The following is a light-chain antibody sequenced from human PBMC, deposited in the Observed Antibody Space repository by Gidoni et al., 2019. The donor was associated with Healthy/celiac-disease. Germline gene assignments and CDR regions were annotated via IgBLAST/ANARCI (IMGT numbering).Light chain of an antibody. V-gene: IGKV1-39*01. CDR3: QQSYSLYT. CDR2: AAS. CDR1: QSISSY. Sequence: DIQMTQSPSSLSASVGDRVTITYRASQSISSYLHWYQQKPGKAPKLLIYAASSLQSGVPSRFSGSGSGTDFTLTISSLQPEDFATYYCQQSYSLYTFGQGTKLEIK. J-gene: IGKJ2*01.